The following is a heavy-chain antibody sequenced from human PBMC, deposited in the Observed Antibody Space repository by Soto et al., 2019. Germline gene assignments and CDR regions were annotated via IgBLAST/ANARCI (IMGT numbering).Heavy chain of an antibody. Sequence: EVQLLESGGGLVQPGGVLRLPRAASGFNFSSHGMSWVRPAPGKGLEWVSGINGTGDETWYADSVKGRFTIFRDNSKNTLWLQMNSLRADDTATYYCAKDYLGANVMFDLWGQGTLVTVSS. J-gene: IGHJ5*02. V-gene: IGHV3-23*01. CDR3: AKDYLGANVMFDL. CDR2: INGTGDET. D-gene: IGHD1-26*01. CDR1: GFNFSSHG.